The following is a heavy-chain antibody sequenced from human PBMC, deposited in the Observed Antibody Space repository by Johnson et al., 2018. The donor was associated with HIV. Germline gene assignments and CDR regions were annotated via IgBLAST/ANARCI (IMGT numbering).Heavy chain of an antibody. D-gene: IGHD3-10*01. Sequence: VQLVESGGGVVQPGRSLRLSCAASGFTFSSYAMSWVRQATGKGLEWVSAIGTAGDTYYPGSVKGRFTISRENPKNSLYLQMNSLGAGDTAVYSCARDRGSAFDIWGQGTMVTVSS. V-gene: IGHV3-13*01. J-gene: IGHJ3*02. CDR3: ARDRGSAFDI. CDR2: IGTAGDT. CDR1: GFTFSSYA.